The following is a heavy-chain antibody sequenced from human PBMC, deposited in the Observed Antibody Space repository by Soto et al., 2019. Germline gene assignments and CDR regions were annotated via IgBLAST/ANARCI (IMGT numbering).Heavy chain of an antibody. D-gene: IGHD3-10*01. V-gene: IGHV4-39*01. Sequence: SETLSLTCSVSGGSISSSSYYLGWLRQPPGKGLEWIGSIYYSGSTFYNPSLKSRVSMSVDTSKNQFSLKLVSVTAADTAVYYCARHFVAVVIKGWGYWGQGTLVTVSS. CDR2: IYYSGST. CDR1: GGSISSSSYY. CDR3: ARHFVAVVIKGWGY. J-gene: IGHJ4*02.